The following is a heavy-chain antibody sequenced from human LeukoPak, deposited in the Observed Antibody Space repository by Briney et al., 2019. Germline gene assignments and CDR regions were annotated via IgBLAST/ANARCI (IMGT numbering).Heavy chain of an antibody. CDR2: INYSGTT. D-gene: IGHD5-24*01. V-gene: IGHV4-39*01. J-gene: IGHJ4*02. Sequence: SETLSLTCTASGGSISSSGYYWGWIRQPPGKGLEWIASINYSGTTYYDPSLKSRVTISEDRSKNQFSLKLSSVTAADTAVYYCARLRDGRWLLEYWGQGTLVTVSS. CDR1: GGSISSSGYY. CDR3: ARLRDGRWLLEY.